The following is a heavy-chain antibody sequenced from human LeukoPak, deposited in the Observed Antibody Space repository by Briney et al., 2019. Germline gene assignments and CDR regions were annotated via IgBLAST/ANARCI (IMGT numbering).Heavy chain of an antibody. D-gene: IGHD1-26*01. CDR2: IYYSGRT. CDR3: ARHSGTYMDY. V-gene: IGHV4-59*08. Sequence: SETLSLTCTVSDGSISGSYWNWIRQPPGKGLEWIGDIYYSGRTNYNPSLKSRVTISVDTSKNQVSLKLTSVTAADTAVYYCARHSGTYMDYWGQGTLVTVSS. J-gene: IGHJ4*02. CDR1: DGSISGSY.